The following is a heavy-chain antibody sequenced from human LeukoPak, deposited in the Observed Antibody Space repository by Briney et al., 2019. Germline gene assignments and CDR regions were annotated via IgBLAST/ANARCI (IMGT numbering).Heavy chain of an antibody. CDR1: GGSISSYY. D-gene: IGHD4-17*01. J-gene: IGHJ5*02. V-gene: IGHV4-59*01. CDR3: ARGHYDCGDYVAPAWFDP. Sequence: SETLSLTCTVSGGSISSYYWSWIRQPPGKGLEWIGYIYYSGSTNYNPSLKSRVTISVDTSKNQFSLKLSSVTAADTAVYYCARGHYDCGDYVAPAWFDPWGQGTLVTVSS. CDR2: IYYSGST.